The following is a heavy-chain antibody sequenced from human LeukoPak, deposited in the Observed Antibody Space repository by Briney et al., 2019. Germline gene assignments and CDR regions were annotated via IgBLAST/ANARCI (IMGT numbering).Heavy chain of an antibody. Sequence: SETLSLTCTVSGGSISSSSYYWGWIRQPPGKGLEWIGSIYYSGSTYYNPSLKSRVTISVDTSKNQFSLKLSSVTAADTAVYYCARDYYGRLEYWGQGTVVTVSS. CDR3: ARDYYGRLEY. CDR2: IYYSGST. D-gene: IGHD3-10*01. CDR1: GGSISSSSYY. V-gene: IGHV4-39*07. J-gene: IGHJ4*02.